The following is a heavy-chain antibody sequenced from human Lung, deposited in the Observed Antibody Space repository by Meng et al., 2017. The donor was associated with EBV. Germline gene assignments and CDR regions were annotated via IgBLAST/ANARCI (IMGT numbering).Heavy chain of an antibody. V-gene: IGHV7-4-1*02. CDR2: ISTNTGTP. CDR1: GYTFSTYT. J-gene: IGHJ5*02. CDR3: ARGGNFDP. D-gene: IGHD2/OR15-2a*01. Sequence: QVQLVQSGSELKKPGASVKVSCKASGYTFSTYTRNWVRQAHGRGLEWMGWISTNTGTPTYTQGFTGRSVFSLDTSVSTVYLQISSLKAEDTAVYYCARGGNFDPWGQGTLVTVSS.